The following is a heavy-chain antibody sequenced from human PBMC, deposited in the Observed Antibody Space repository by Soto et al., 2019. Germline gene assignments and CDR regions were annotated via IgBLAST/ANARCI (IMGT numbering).Heavy chain of an antibody. V-gene: IGHV1-18*01. CDR1: GYSFTSHG. Sequence: QVQLVQSGAEVKKPGASVKVSCKASGYSFTSHGISWVRQAPGQGLEWMAWISASNGDTNDAQKFQGRVTVTTDTSTSTGYMELRSLRSEDTAVYYCARMVRGSNIDYYHYMDVWGKGTTVTVSS. J-gene: IGHJ6*03. CDR3: ARMVRGSNIDYYHYMDV. D-gene: IGHD3-10*01. CDR2: ISASNGDT.